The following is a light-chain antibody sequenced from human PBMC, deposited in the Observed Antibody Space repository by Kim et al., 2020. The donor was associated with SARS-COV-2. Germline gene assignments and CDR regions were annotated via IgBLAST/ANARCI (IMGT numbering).Light chain of an antibody. J-gene: IGLJ3*02. CDR1: SSNIGSNY. CDR2: RNN. V-gene: IGLV1-47*01. CDR3: AAWDDSLSGGWV. Sequence: QSVLTQPPSASGTPGQRVTISCSGSSSNIGSNYVYWYQQLPGMAPKLLIYRNNQRPSGVPDRFSGSKSGTSASLAISGLRSEDEADYYCAAWDDSLSGGWVFGGGTQLTVL.